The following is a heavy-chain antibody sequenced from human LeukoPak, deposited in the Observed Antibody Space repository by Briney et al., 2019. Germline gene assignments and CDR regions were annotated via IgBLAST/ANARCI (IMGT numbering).Heavy chain of an antibody. CDR3: AREDYFGSGLGD. Sequence: SETLSLTCTVSGGSISSYYRGWIRQPPGKGLEWIGYIYYTGSTNCNPSLRSRVTISVDSSKNQFSLKVNAVTAADTAVYYCAREDYFGSGLGDWGQGTLVTVSS. V-gene: IGHV4-59*01. D-gene: IGHD3-10*01. J-gene: IGHJ4*02. CDR1: GGSISSYY. CDR2: IYYTGST.